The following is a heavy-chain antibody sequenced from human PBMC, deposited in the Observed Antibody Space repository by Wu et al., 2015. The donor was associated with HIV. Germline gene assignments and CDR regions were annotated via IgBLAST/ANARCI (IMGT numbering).Heavy chain of an antibody. CDR1: GYSFTSYG. CDR2: ISTYNGNT. CDR3: ARDHSESGFIYYYFDY. J-gene: IGHJ4*02. Sequence: QVRLLQSGAEVKKPGASVKVSCKTSGYSFTSYGITWVRQAPGEGLEWMGWISTYNGNTRNSQKVQGRVTLTKDTATSTAYMELRSLRSDDTAVYYCARDHSESGFIYYYFDYWGQGTLVTVSS. V-gene: IGHV1-18*01. D-gene: IGHD3-3*01.